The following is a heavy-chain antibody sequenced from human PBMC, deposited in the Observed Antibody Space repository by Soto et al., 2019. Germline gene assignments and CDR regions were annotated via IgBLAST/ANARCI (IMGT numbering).Heavy chain of an antibody. CDR2: ISYDGSNK. Sequence: PGGSLRLSCAASGFTFSSYAMHWVRQAPGKGLEWVAVISYDGSNKYYADSVKGRFTISRDNSKNTLYLQMNSLRAEDTAVYYCARDNPPRIVVVINAFDIWGQGTRVTVSS. CDR3: ARDNPPRIVVVINAFDI. V-gene: IGHV3-30-3*01. D-gene: IGHD3-22*01. J-gene: IGHJ3*02. CDR1: GFTFSSYA.